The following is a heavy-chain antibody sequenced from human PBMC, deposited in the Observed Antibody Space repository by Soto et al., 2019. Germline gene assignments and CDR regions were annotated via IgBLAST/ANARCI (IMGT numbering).Heavy chain of an antibody. V-gene: IGHV3-74*01. CDR2: MNSDGSTT. J-gene: IGHJ4*02. D-gene: IGHD3-16*02. CDR3: ARAGSYRFDY. CDR1: GSTLSISG. Sequence: EVQLVESGGGLVQPGGSLRLSCAASGSTLSISGMPWVRQAPGKGLVWVSRMNSDGSTTNYADSVKGRFTISRDNAKNTLYLQINSLSAEDTAVYYCARAGSYRFDYWGQGTLVTVSS.